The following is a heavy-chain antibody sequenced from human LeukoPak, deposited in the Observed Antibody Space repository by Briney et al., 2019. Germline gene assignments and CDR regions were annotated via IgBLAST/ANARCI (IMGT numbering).Heavy chain of an antibody. Sequence: GGSLRLSCTPSGFIFCDYAMSWVRQAPGKGLEWVSLIRGRVYGATTEYAASVKGRFAMSRDDSKSIAYLQMNSLKSEDTAMYYCSRERAGVFQYWGQGSLVTVSS. J-gene: IGHJ4*02. CDR3: SRERAGVFQY. V-gene: IGHV3-49*04. CDR2: IRGRVYGATT. CDR1: GFIFCDYA.